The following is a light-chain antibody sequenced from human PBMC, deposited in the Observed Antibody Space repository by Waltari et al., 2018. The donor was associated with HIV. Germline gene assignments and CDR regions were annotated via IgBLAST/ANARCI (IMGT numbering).Light chain of an antibody. V-gene: IGLV2-11*01. CDR1: SSDVGFYNF. J-gene: IGLJ2*01. Sequence: QSALTQPRSVSGSPGQSVAISYTGTSSDVGFYNFVSWYQQHPNKAPKLIIYSVTKRPSGVPDRFSASKSGNTASLTISGLQADDEADYYCCSYAGSYNVVFGGGTKLTVL. CDR3: CSYAGSYNVV. CDR2: SVT.